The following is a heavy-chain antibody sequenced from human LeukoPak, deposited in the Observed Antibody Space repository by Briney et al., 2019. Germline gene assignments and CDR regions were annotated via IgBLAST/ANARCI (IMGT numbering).Heavy chain of an antibody. CDR2: IKQDGGEK. CDR3: ARDGSNYYDTSGSDY. V-gene: IGHV3-7*01. CDR1: GFTFDDYW. J-gene: IGHJ4*02. Sequence: GGSLRLSCAASGFTFDDYWMRWVRQAPGKGLEWVANIKQDGGEKYYVDSVKGRFTISRDNAKNSLYLQMNSLRAEDTAVYYCARDGSNYYDTSGSDYWGQGTLVTVSS. D-gene: IGHD3-22*01.